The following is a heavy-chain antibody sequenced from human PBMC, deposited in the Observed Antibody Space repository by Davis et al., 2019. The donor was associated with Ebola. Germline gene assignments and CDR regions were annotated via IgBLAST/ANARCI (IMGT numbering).Heavy chain of an antibody. J-gene: IGHJ3*02. D-gene: IGHD3-10*01. V-gene: IGHV1-69*04. Sequence: SVKVSCKASGGTFSSYAISWVRQAPGQGLEWMGRIIPILGIANYAQKFQGRVTITADKSTSTAYMELSSLRSEDTAVYYCARDRVPVGAFDIWGQGTMVTVSS. CDR2: IIPILGIA. CDR1: GGTFSSYA. CDR3: ARDRVPVGAFDI.